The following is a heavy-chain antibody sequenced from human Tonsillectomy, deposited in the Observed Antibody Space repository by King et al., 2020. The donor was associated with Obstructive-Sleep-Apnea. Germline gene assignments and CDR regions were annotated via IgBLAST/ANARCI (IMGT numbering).Heavy chain of an antibody. CDR1: GFTFSSYS. Sequence: VQLVESGGGLVQPGGSLRLSCSASGFTFSSYSMNWVRQAPGKGLEWGSYISSSSSTIYYADSVKGRFTISRDNAKNSLYLQMNSLRAEDTAVYYCARDPPYPSDWFDPWGQGTLVTVSS. J-gene: IGHJ5*02. V-gene: IGHV3-48*01. CDR2: ISSSSSTI. CDR3: ARDPPYPSDWFDP.